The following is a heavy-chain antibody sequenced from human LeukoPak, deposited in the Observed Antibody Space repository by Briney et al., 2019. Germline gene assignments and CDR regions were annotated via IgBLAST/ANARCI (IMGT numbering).Heavy chain of an antibody. CDR3: ARGKYSSGPVDY. D-gene: IGHD6-19*01. CDR1: GFTFSSYA. V-gene: IGHV3-64*01. J-gene: IGHJ4*02. CDR2: ISSNGGST. Sequence: PGGSLRLSCAASGFTFSSYAMHWVRQAPGKGLEYVSAISSNGGSTYYANSVKGRFTIFRDNSKNTLYLQMGSLRAEDMAVYYCARGKYSSGPVDYWGQGTLVTVSS.